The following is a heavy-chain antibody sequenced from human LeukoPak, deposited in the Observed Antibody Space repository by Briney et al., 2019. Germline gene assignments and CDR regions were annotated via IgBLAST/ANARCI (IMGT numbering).Heavy chain of an antibody. D-gene: IGHD3-3*01. CDR1: GFTFSSYG. Sequence: PGRSLRLSCAASGFTFSSYGMHWVRQAPGKGLEWVAVISYDGSNKYYADSVKGRFTISRDNSKNTLYLQMNSLRAEDTAVYYCAKLHPDSWSGYSRNYYYYGMDVWGQGTTVTVSS. J-gene: IGHJ6*02. CDR2: ISYDGSNK. V-gene: IGHV3-30*18. CDR3: AKLHPDSWSGYSRNYYYYGMDV.